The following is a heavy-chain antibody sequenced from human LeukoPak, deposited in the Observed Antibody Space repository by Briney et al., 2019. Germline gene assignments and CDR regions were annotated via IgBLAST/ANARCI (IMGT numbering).Heavy chain of an antibody. CDR2: INPNSGNT. D-gene: IGHD5-12*01. Sequence: GASVKVSCKASGYTFTSYDINWVRQATGQGLEWMGWINPNSGNTGYAQKFQGRVTITRNTSISTAYMELSSLRSEDTAVYYCARALSGWLFDPWGQGTLVTVSS. V-gene: IGHV1-8*03. CDR1: GYTFTSYD. CDR3: ARALSGWLFDP. J-gene: IGHJ5*02.